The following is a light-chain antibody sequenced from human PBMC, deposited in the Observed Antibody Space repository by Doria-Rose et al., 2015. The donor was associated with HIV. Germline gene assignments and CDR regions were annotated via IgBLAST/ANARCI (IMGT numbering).Light chain of an antibody. CDR1: QSVSSN. CDR2: DAS. Sequence: SLSPGERATLSCRASQSVSSNLAWYQQKPGQAPRLLIYDASNRATGIPARFSGSGSGTDFTLTISSLEPEGFAVYFCQQRSNWPPIFTFGPGTKVDI. J-gene: IGKJ3*01. CDR3: QQRSNWPPIFT. V-gene: IGKV3-11*01.